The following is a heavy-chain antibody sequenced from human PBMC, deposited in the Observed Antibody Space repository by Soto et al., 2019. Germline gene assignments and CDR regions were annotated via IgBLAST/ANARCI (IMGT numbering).Heavy chain of an antibody. D-gene: IGHD3-10*01. CDR3: AKDPSYRGSGSYFFVRYFDY. CDR1: GFTFSSYA. V-gene: IGHV3-23*01. J-gene: IGHJ4*02. Sequence: EVQLLESGGGLVQPGGSLRLSCAASGFTFSSYAMSWVRQAPGKGLEWVSAISGSGGSTYYADSVKGRFTISRDNSKNTLYLQMNSLRAEDTAVYYCAKDPSYRGSGSYFFVRYFDYWGQGTLVTVSS. CDR2: ISGSGGST.